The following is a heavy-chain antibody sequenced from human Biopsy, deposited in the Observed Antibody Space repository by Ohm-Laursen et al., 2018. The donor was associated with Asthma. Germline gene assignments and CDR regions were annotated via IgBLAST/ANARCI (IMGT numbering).Heavy chain of an antibody. CDR3: ARAAITGIRGWFDP. CDR1: GDAMSTSGSY. Sequence: GTLSLTCIVSGDAMSTSGSYWGWIRQSPGKGLEWIGSIYYSGRTYYNPSLESRVTISADTSKNHFSLKVTSVTAADTAVYFCARAAITGIRGWFDPWGQGTQVTVSS. CDR2: IYYSGRT. V-gene: IGHV4-39*02. D-gene: IGHD1-20*01. J-gene: IGHJ5*02.